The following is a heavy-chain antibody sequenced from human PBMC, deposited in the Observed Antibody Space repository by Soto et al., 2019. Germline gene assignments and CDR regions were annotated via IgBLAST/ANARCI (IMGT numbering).Heavy chain of an antibody. CDR2: INHSGST. V-gene: IGHV4-34*01. Sequence: KPSETLSLTCAVYGGSFSGYYWSWIRQPPGKGLERIGEINHSGSTNYNPSLKSRVTISVDTSKNQVSLKLRSVTAADTAVYYCARADRNWLDPWGQGTLVTVSS. CDR3: ARADRNWLDP. J-gene: IGHJ5*02. CDR1: GGSFSGYY.